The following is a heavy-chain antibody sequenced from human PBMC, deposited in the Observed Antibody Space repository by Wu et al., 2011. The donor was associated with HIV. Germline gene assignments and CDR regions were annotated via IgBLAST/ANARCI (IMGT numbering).Heavy chain of an antibody. J-gene: IGHJ3*02. V-gene: IGHV1-69*14. CDR1: GGTFGSFA. Sequence: QLQLVQSGAEVKKPGSSVKVSCKASGGTFGSFAFSWVRQAPGQGPAWMGRIIPIFGTAKYAQKFQGRVTITADKSTSTVYMELSSLRSEDTAVYYCALLVLGSNAFDIWGQGTTVTVSS. CDR2: IIPIFGTA. CDR3: ALLVLGSNAFDI. D-gene: IGHD2-8*01.